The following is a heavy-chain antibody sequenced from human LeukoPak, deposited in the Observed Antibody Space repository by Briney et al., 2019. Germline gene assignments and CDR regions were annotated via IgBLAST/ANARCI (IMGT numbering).Heavy chain of an antibody. D-gene: IGHD6-13*01. CDR1: GGFISSGNW. V-gene: IGHV4-4*02. J-gene: IGHJ4*02. Sequence: PSETLSLTCAVSGGFISSGNWWSWVRQPPGKGLEWIGEIYHSGSTNYNPSLKSRVTISVDKSKNQFSLKLSSVTAADMAVYYCARGGISIVALDYWGQGTLVTVSS. CDR3: ARGGISIVALDY. CDR2: IYHSGST.